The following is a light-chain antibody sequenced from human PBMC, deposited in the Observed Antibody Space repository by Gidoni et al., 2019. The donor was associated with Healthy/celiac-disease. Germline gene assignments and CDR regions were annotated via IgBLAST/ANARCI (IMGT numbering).Light chain of an antibody. Sequence: DSQMTQSPSTLSASVGDRVTITCRASQSISSWLPWYQQKPGKAPKLLIYDASSLESGVPSRFSGSGSGTEFTLTISSLQPDDFATYYCQQSNSYSWTFGQGTKVEIK. CDR3: QQSNSYSWT. J-gene: IGKJ1*01. V-gene: IGKV1-5*01. CDR2: DAS. CDR1: QSISSW.